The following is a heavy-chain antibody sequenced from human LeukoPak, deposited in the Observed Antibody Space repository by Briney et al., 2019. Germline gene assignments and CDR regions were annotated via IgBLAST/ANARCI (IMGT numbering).Heavy chain of an antibody. Sequence: ASVKVSCKASGYTFTSYYMHWVRQATGQGLEWMGWISAYNGNTNYAQKLQGRVTMTRDTSISTAYMELSRLRSDDTAVYYCARDVPTSYDSSGYFAFDIWGQGTMVTVSS. CDR1: GYTFTSYY. J-gene: IGHJ3*02. CDR3: ARDVPTSYDSSGYFAFDI. CDR2: ISAYNGNT. V-gene: IGHV1-2*02. D-gene: IGHD3-22*01.